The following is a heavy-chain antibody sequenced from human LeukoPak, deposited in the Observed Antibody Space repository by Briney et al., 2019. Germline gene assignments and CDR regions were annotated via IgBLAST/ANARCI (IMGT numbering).Heavy chain of an antibody. CDR2: ILFGRGNT. J-gene: IGHJ4*02. Sequence: GTSVKVSCKASGFTFTSSAMQWVRPARGQRLEWIGWILFGRGNTNYAHNFQERFTITRDMSTNTAYLAMSSLRSEDTAVFYCATEEFLGEMTTIRPFRLDYWGQGTLVTVSS. V-gene: IGHV1-58*02. CDR3: ATEEFLGEMTTIRPFRLDY. D-gene: IGHD5-24*01. CDR1: GFTFTSSA.